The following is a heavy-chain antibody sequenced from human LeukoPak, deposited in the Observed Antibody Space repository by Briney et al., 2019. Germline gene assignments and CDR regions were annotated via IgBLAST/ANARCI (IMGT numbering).Heavy chain of an antibody. V-gene: IGHV3-9*01. Sequence: GGSLRLSCAASGFTFDDYAMHWVRQAPGKGLEWVSGISWNSGSIGYADSVKGRFTISRDNAKNSLYLQMNSLRAEDTALYYCAKDYHDYVWGGPMFDYWGQGTLVTVSS. D-gene: IGHD3-16*01. J-gene: IGHJ4*02. CDR1: GFTFDDYA. CDR2: ISWNSGSI. CDR3: AKDYHDYVWGGPMFDY.